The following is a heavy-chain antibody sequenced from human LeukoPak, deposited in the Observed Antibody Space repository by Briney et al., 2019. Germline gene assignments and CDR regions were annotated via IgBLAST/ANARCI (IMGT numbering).Heavy chain of an antibody. CDR2: INHSGST. CDR3: AREGSSSLMFDY. Sequence: PSETLSLTCAVYGGSFSGYYWSWIRQPPGKGLEWIGEINHSGSTNYNPSLKSRVTLSVDTSKNQFSLKLSSVTAADTAVYYCAREGSSSLMFDYWGQGTLVTVSS. D-gene: IGHD6-6*01. V-gene: IGHV4-34*01. J-gene: IGHJ4*02. CDR1: GGSFSGYY.